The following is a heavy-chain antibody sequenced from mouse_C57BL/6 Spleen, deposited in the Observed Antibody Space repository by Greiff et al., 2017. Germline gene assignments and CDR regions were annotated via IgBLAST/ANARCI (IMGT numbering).Heavy chain of an antibody. Sequence: VQLQESGAELVRPGASVKLSCKASGYTFTDYYINWVKQRPGQGLEWIARIYPGSGNTYYNEKFKGKATLTAEKSSSTAYMQLSSLTSEDSAVYFWARGYYGPYYAMGYWGQGTSVTVSS. CDR3: ARGYYGPYYAMGY. D-gene: IGHD2-1*01. CDR2: IYPGSGNT. V-gene: IGHV1-76*01. CDR1: GYTFTDYY. J-gene: IGHJ4*01.